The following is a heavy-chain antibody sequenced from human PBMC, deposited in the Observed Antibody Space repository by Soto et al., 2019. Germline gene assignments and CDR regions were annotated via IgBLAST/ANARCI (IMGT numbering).Heavy chain of an antibody. Sequence: QVQLVQSGAEVKKPGASVKVSCKASGYTFTSYAIHWVRQAPGQRLEWMGWINAGNGNTKYSQKFQDRVTLTRDTSASTAYMELSSLTSEDTAVYYCARELGGSPDYWGPGALVTVSS. CDR2: INAGNGNT. J-gene: IGHJ4*02. CDR1: GYTFTSYA. CDR3: ARELGGSPDY. D-gene: IGHD5-12*01. V-gene: IGHV1-3*01.